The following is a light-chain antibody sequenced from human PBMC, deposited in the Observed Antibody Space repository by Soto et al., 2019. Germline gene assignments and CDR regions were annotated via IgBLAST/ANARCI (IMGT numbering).Light chain of an antibody. J-gene: IGLJ1*01. V-gene: IGLV1-40*01. CDR1: SSNIGAGYD. CDR3: QSYDSTLSARYV. CDR2: GNI. Sequence: QSVLTQPPPVSLAPGQRVTISCTGSSSNIGAGYDVRWYQQRPGTAPKLLIFGNINRPSGVPDRFSGSKSGTSASLAITGLQAEDEGDYYCQSYDSTLSARYVFGTGTKVTVL.